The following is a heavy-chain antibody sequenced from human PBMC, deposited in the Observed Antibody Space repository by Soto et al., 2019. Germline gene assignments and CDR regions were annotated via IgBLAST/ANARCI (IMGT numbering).Heavy chain of an antibody. D-gene: IGHD5-18*01. V-gene: IGHV5-51*01. J-gene: IGHJ4*02. CDR3: ALNTAMVTGYNY. CDR2: IYPGDYDN. CDR1: GYNFINYW. Sequence: GASLKISCKGSGYNFINYWIGWVRQMPGKGLEWMGVIYPGDYDNRYSPSFKGQVTISTDKSISTAYLQWSSLKAADTAMYYCALNTAMVTGYNYWGQGTLVTVSS.